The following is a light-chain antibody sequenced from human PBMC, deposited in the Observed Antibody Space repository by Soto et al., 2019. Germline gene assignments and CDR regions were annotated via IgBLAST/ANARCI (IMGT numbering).Light chain of an antibody. CDR1: SSDVGGYNY. J-gene: IGLJ3*02. V-gene: IGLV2-8*01. CDR3: TSYAGDTSLGV. CDR2: EVS. Sequence: QSALTQPPSASGSPGQSVTISCTGTSSDVGGYNYVSWYQQHPGKAPKLMIYEVSKRPSGVPDRFSGSKSDNTASLTVSGLQAEDEADYYCTSYAGDTSLGVLGGGTKLTV.